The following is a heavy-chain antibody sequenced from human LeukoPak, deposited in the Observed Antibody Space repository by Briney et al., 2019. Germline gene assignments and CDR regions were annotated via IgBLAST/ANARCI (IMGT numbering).Heavy chain of an antibody. Sequence: SETLSLTCAVYGGSFSGYYWSWIRQPPGKGLEWIGEINHSGSTNYNPSLKSRVTISVDTSKNQFSLKLSSVTAADTAVYYCARGRTTRGMVVAAIVPFDYWGQGTLVTVS. CDR3: ARGRTTRGMVVAAIVPFDY. V-gene: IGHV4-34*01. CDR1: GGSFSGYY. J-gene: IGHJ4*02. D-gene: IGHD2-21*02. CDR2: INHSGST.